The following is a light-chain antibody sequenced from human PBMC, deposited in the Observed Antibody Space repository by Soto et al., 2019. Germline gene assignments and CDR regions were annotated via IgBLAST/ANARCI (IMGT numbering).Light chain of an antibody. CDR1: QSISIW. J-gene: IGKJ1*01. CDR2: KTS. Sequence: DIHMTQSPSTRSASVGDRVTITSRGSQSISIWLAWYQQKPGKAPNLLIYKTSSLETGVPSRFSGSGSGTEFTLTISSLQPDDFATYYCQHWNDYSWTFGQGTKVEVK. CDR3: QHWNDYSWT. V-gene: IGKV1-5*03.